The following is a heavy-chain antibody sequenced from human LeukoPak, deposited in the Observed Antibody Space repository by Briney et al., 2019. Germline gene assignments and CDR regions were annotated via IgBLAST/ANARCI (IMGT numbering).Heavy chain of an antibody. D-gene: IGHD3-9*01. V-gene: IGHV4-4*07. Sequence: PSETLSLTCTVSGGSISSYYWSWIRQPAGKGLEWIGRIYTSGSTNYNPSLKSRVTMSVDTSKNQFSLKLSSVTAADTAVYYCARDGYGLRYFDWLEQFDYWGQGTLVTVSS. J-gene: IGHJ4*02. CDR1: GGSISSYY. CDR3: ARDGYGLRYFDWLEQFDY. CDR2: IYTSGST.